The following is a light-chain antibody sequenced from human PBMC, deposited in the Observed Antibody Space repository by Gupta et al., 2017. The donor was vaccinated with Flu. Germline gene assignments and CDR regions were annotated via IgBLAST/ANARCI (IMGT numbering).Light chain of an antibody. CDR3: QQTYSTPG. CDR1: QTISRQ. CDR2: AAS. J-gene: IGKJ4*01. V-gene: IGKV1-39*01. Sequence: DLQMTPSPSFLSASVGDRVTITCRASQTISRQLNWYQQTPGEAPKLLIYAASNLQSGVPPRFSGSGSGTDFTLTISSLQPEDFATYYCQQTYSTPGFGGGTKVEIK.